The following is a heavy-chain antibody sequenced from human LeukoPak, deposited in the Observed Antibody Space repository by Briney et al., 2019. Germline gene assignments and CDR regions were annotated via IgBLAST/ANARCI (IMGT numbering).Heavy chain of an antibody. V-gene: IGHV4-34*01. CDR3: ARGYFGPAYYFDI. CDR2: INHSGST. D-gene: IGHD3-9*01. J-gene: IGHJ4*02. Sequence: SETLSLTCAVYGGSFSGYYWSWIRQPPGKGLERIGEINHSGSTNYNPSLKSRVTISVDTSKNQFSLRLSSVTAADTAIYYCARGYFGPAYYFDIWGQGALVTVAS. CDR1: GGSFSGYY.